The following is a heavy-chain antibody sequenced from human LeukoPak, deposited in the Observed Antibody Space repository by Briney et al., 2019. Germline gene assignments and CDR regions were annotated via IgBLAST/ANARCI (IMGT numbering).Heavy chain of an antibody. V-gene: IGHV3-30-3*02. D-gene: IGHD6-13*01. CDR1: GFPFSSFA. CDR2: MSYDGSNT. J-gene: IGHJ4*02. CDR3: AKKSSRYSDY. Sequence: GRSLRLSCAASGFPFSSFAMHWVRQAPGKGLEWVALMSYDGSNTYYADSVKGRFTISRDNSENTLFLQMNSLRAEDTAVYYCAKKSSRYSDYWGQGTLVTVSS.